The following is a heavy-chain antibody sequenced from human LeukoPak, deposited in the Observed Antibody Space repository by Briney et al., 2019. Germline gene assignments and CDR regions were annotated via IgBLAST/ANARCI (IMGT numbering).Heavy chain of an antibody. CDR1: GGSISSYY. J-gene: IGHJ2*01. D-gene: IGHD4-17*01. CDR3: ARLRSTYWYFDL. V-gene: IGHV4-4*07. CDR2: IYTSGTT. Sequence: SETLSLTCNVSGGSISSYYWTWIRQPAGKGLEWIGRIYTSGTTYYNPSLKSRVTMSVDTSKNQFSLKLSSVTAADTAVYYCARLRSTYWYFDLWGRGTLVTVSS.